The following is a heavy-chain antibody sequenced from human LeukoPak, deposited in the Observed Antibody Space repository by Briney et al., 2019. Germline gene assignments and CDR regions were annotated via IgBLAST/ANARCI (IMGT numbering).Heavy chain of an antibody. D-gene: IGHD3-22*01. Sequence: KPSETLSLTCAVYGGSFSGYYWTWIRQPPGKGLEWIGEINHGGTSHYNPSLKNRLTITIDTSKNQFFLKLRSVTAADTAVYYCARSPSEYYDGISCYYYFDYWGQGTLVTVSS. CDR2: INHGGTS. CDR3: ARSPSEYYDGISCYYYFDY. J-gene: IGHJ4*02. V-gene: IGHV4-34*01. CDR1: GGSFSGYY.